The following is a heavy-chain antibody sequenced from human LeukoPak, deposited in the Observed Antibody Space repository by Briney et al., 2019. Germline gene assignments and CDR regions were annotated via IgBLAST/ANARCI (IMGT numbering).Heavy chain of an antibody. V-gene: IGHV4-38-2*01. Sequence: SETLSLTCAVSGNSITSGYYWGWIRQPPGKGLEWIGSIFHTGRTYYNPSLKSRVTISVDTSKNQFSLKVNPVTAADTAVYYCARHDFVLSSSSRDYWGQGILVTVSS. CDR1: GNSITSGYY. CDR3: ARHDFVLSSSSRDY. D-gene: IGHD6-13*01. CDR2: IFHTGRT. J-gene: IGHJ4*02.